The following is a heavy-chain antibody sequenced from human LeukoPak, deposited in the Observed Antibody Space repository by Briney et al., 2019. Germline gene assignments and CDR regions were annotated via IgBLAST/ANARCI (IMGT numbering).Heavy chain of an antibody. CDR1: GXSVSNTNYY. CDR3: ARVLEGSSGQHWYFDL. D-gene: IGHD6-19*01. Sequence: PSETLSLTCTVSGXSVSNTNYYWAWIRQPPGKGLEWIGSVSHSGSTYYNPSLKSRVSTSVDTSKNQFSLRLSSVTAADTAVYYCARVLEGSSGQHWYFDLWGRGTLVTVSS. CDR2: VSHSGST. V-gene: IGHV4-39*01. J-gene: IGHJ2*01.